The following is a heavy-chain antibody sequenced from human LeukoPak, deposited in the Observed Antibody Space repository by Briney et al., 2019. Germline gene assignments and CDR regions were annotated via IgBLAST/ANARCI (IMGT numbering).Heavy chain of an antibody. Sequence: PSETLSLTCTVSGGSISNYYWSWLRQPPGKGLEWIGYIYFSGTTNINPSLKSRVTISVDMSKNQFSLKLSSVTAADTAVYYCAREDPETTVPEGLDVWGQGTTVTVSS. CDR1: GGSISNYY. CDR3: AREDPETTVPEGLDV. J-gene: IGHJ6*02. D-gene: IGHD4-17*01. CDR2: IYFSGTT. V-gene: IGHV4-59*01.